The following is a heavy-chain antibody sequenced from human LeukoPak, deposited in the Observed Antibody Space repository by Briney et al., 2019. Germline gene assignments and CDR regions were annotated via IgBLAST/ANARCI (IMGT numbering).Heavy chain of an antibody. D-gene: IGHD5-18*01. V-gene: IGHV4-34*01. CDR1: GGSFSDYS. CDR3: ARVGYSFSLTDWSRTGLGAYPTKYYYYMDV. CDR2: INQSGGT. Sequence: PSETLSLTCAVYGGSFSDYSWTWIRQPPGKGLEWIGEINQSGGTNHTPSLMGRVIMSVDTSKNQISLKVSSVTDADTAVYYCARVGYSFSLTDWSRTGLGAYPTKYYYYMDVWGKGTTVTVSS. J-gene: IGHJ6*03.